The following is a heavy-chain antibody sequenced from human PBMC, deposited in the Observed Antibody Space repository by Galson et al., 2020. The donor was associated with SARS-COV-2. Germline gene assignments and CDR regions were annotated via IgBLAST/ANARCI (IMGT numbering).Heavy chain of an antibody. Sequence: GESLKISCAASGFTFSSYAMHWVRQAPGKGLEWVAVISYDGSNKYYADSVKGRFTISRDNSKNTLYLQMNSLRAEDTAVYYCARDERYKWELTFDYWGQGTLVTVSS. CDR1: GFTFSSYA. CDR3: ARDERYKWELTFDY. CDR2: ISYDGSNK. D-gene: IGHD1-26*01. V-gene: IGHV3-30*04. J-gene: IGHJ4*02.